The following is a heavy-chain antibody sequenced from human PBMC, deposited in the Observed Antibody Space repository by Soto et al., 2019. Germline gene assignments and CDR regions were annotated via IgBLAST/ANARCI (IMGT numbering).Heavy chain of an antibody. Sequence: GGSLRLSCGASGFTFRSYAMSWVCQAPGKGLEWVSAISGSGGSTYYADSVKGRFTISRDNSKNTLYLQMNSLRAEDTAVYYCAKNDRIVVATITAFDIWGQGTMVTVSS. CDR3: AKNDRIVVATITAFDI. CDR1: GFTFRSYA. CDR2: ISGSGGST. D-gene: IGHD5-12*01. V-gene: IGHV3-23*01. J-gene: IGHJ3*02.